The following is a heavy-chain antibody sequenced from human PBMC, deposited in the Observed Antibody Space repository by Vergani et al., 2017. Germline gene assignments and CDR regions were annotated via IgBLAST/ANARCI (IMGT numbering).Heavy chain of an antibody. D-gene: IGHD3-22*01. V-gene: IGHV5-10-1*03. Sequence: EVQLVQSGAEVKKPGESLRISCKGSGYSFTSYWISWVRQMPGKGLEWMGRIDPSDSYTNYSPSFQGHVTISADKSISTAYLQWSILKASDTTMYYCARVGWSYYDSSGYYYAPGGWFDPWGQGTLVTVSS. J-gene: IGHJ5*02. CDR2: IDPSDSYT. CDR3: ARVGWSYYDSSGYYYAPGGWFDP. CDR1: GYSFTSYW.